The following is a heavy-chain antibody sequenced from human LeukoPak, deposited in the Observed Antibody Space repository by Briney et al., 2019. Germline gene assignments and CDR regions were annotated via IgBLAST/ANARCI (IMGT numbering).Heavy chain of an antibody. CDR2: INPSGGST. V-gene: IGHV1-46*01. CDR3: AKSRKESPFDY. D-gene: IGHD2/OR15-2a*01. Sequence: GASVKVSCKASGYTFTGYYMHWVRQAPGQGLEWMGIINPSGGSTSYAQKFQGRVTMTRDTSTSTVYMELSSLRSEDTAVYYCAKSRKESPFDYWGQGTLVTVSS. J-gene: IGHJ4*02. CDR1: GYTFTGYY.